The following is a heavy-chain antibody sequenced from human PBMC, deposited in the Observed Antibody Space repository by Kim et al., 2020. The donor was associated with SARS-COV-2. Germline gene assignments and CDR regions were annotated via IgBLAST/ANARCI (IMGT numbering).Heavy chain of an antibody. CDR2: IYYSGST. CDR1: GGSISSYY. J-gene: IGHJ5*02. Sequence: SETLSLTCTVSGGSISSYYWSWIRQPPGKGLEWIGYIYYSGSTNYNPSLKSRVTISVDTSKNQFSLKLSSVTAADTAVYYCARDLPRGLYSSSWNAPVSPNWFDPWGQGTLVTVSS. CDR3: ARDLPRGLYSSSWNAPVSPNWFDP. D-gene: IGHD6-13*01. V-gene: IGHV4-59*13.